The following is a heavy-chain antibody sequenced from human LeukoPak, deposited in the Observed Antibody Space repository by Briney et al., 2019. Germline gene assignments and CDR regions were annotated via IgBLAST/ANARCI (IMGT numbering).Heavy chain of an antibody. Sequence: GGSLRLSCTTSGFNFSRNGMHWVRQAPGKGLEWVAFIRFDGTNTLYGASVRGRFTISGDNSKNTVYLQLNSLTAEDTAVYFCATDFDDINSNYYYIPEYWGRGTLVTVSS. CDR1: GFNFSRNG. J-gene: IGHJ4*02. CDR3: ATDFDDINSNYYYIPEY. D-gene: IGHD3-10*01. V-gene: IGHV3-30*02. CDR2: IRFDGTNT.